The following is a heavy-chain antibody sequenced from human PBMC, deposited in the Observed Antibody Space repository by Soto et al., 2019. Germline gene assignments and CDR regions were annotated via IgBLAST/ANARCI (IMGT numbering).Heavy chain of an antibody. J-gene: IGHJ4*02. CDR2: ISAYNGNT. CDR1: GYTFTSYG. D-gene: IGHD6-6*01. CDR3: ARGIYSTSSFFDS. Sequence: ASVKVSCKASGYTFTSYGISWVRQAPGQGLEWMGWISAYNGNTYYIPSLKSRVTISVDTSKNQISLKLNSVTAADTAVYYCARGIYSTSSFFDSWGQGTLVTVSS. V-gene: IGHV1-18*01.